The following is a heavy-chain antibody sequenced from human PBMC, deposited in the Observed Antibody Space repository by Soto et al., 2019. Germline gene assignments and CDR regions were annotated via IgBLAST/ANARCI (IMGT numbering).Heavy chain of an antibody. CDR1: GFTFSSYA. CDR3: ARDPLYGDYVALSNWFDP. CDR2: ISYDGSNK. Sequence: QVQLVESGGGVVQPGRSLRLSCAASGFTFSSYAMHWVRQAPGKGLEWVAVISYDGSNKYYADSVKGRFTISRDNSKNTXXLQMNSLRAEDTAVYYCARDPLYGDYVALSNWFDPWGQGTLVTVSS. J-gene: IGHJ5*02. D-gene: IGHD4-17*01. V-gene: IGHV3-30-3*01.